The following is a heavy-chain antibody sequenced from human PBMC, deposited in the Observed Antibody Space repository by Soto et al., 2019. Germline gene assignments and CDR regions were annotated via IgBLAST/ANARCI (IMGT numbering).Heavy chain of an antibody. CDR1: GDSISTYY. V-gene: IGHV4-59*01. D-gene: IGHD3-22*01. CDR2: IYYTGST. Sequence: PSETQSLTCTVSGDSISTYYCSWIWQPPGKGLDWIAYIYYTGSTYYNPSLKSRVTISMDTSKNQFSLKLSSVTAADTAVYSCARSYYDSSGYYYGWFHPWGQGTLVTV. CDR3: ARSYYDSSGYYYGWFHP. J-gene: IGHJ5*02.